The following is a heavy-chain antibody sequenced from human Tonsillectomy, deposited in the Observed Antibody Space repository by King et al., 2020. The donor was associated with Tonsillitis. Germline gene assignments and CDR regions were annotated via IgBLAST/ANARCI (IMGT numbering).Heavy chain of an antibody. J-gene: IGHJ6*02. CDR2: IYPGDSDT. CDR1: GYSFTRYW. V-gene: IGHV5-51*01. D-gene: IGHD6-19*01. Sequence: QLVQSGAEVRKPGESLKISCKGSGYSFTRYWIAWVRQMPGKGLEWMGVIYPGDSDTRYSPSFQGQVTISADKSTSTAYLQWSSLKASDTAMYYCARGGGPIAVAGHDGNYYYYGMDVWGQGTTVTASS. CDR3: ARGGGPIAVAGHDGNYYYYGMDV.